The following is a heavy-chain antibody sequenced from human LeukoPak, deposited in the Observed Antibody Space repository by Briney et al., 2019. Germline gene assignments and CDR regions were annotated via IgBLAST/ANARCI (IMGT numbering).Heavy chain of an antibody. CDR2: IFGSGDT. D-gene: IGHD2-21*02. Sequence: VGSLRLSCAGNVFAFRGYDMHSVRQVTQKGLECVSTIFGSGDTFYADSVKGRFTISRTNAESSLYLQMSSLRAGDTAVYYCTRTGLRGVTGDYHALDVWGQGTTVTVSS. CDR3: TRTGLRGVTGDYHALDV. V-gene: IGHV3-13*01. J-gene: IGHJ6*02. CDR1: VFAFRGYD.